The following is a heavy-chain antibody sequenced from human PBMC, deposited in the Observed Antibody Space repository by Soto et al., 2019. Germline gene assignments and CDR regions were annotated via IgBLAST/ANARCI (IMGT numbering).Heavy chain of an antibody. Sequence: ASVKVSCKASGYTFTSYYMHWVRQAPGQGLEWMGIINPSGGSTSYAQKLQGRVTMTTDTSTSTAYMELRSLRSDDTAVYYCARDPYDSSRGGGDVFDIGGKGKMVP. V-gene: IGHV1-46*01. D-gene: IGHD3-22*01. CDR1: GYTFTSYY. CDR3: ARDPYDSSRGGGDVFDI. CDR2: INPSGGST. J-gene: IGHJ3*02.